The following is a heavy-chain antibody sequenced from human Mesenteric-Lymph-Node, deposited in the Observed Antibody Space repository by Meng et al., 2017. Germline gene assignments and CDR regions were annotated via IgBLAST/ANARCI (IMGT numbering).Heavy chain of an antibody. D-gene: IGHD6-19*01. CDR2: IKQDGSEK. CDR3: ARDFSVAGVDY. CDR1: GFNIGDYA. Sequence: GGSLRLSCAASGFNIGDYAMSWVRQAPGKGLEWVANIKQDGSEKYYVDSVKGRFTISRDNAKNSLYLQMNSLRAEDTAVYYCARDFSVAGVDYWGQGTLVTVSS. J-gene: IGHJ4*02. V-gene: IGHV3-7*01.